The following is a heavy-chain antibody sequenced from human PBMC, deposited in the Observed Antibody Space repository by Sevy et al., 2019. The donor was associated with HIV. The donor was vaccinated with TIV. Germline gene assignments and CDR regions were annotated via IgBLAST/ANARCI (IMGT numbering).Heavy chain of an antibody. V-gene: IGHV3-23*01. D-gene: IGHD3-9*01. Sequence: GGSLRLSCAASGFTFSSYAMSWVRQAPGKGLEWVSAIGGSGGSTYYADSVKGRFTISRDNSKNTLYLQMNSLRAEDTAVYYCANAGYDILTGQDYWGQGTLVTVSS. J-gene: IGHJ4*02. CDR3: ANAGYDILTGQDY. CDR2: IGGSGGST. CDR1: GFTFSSYA.